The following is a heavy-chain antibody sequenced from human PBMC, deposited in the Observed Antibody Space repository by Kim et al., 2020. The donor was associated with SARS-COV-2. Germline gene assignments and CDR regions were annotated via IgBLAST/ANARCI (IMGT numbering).Heavy chain of an antibody. D-gene: IGHD6-13*01. V-gene: IGHV3-30*04. J-gene: IGHJ4*02. CDR1: GFTFSSYA. CDR3: ARDQGASWGRGSSWYY. Sequence: GGSLRLSCAASGFTFSSYAMHWVRQAPGKGLEWVAVISYDGSNKYYADSVKGRFTISRDNSKNTLYLQMNSLRAEDTAVYYCARDQGASWGRGSSWYYWGQGTLVTVSS. CDR2: ISYDGSNK.